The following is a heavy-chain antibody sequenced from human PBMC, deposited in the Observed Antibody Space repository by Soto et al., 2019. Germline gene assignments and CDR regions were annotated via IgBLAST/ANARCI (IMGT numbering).Heavy chain of an antibody. CDR1: GDFISITNNY. J-gene: IGHJ6*02. D-gene: IGHD2-2*01. Sequence: PTETLSLTCTVSGDFISITNNYWSWIRQHPGTGLEWVGYIHHSGSTDYTPTLKSRPAISVDTSKNQFSLKLSSVTAADTAVDHGARTLCRCASCYGYYCYGLDVWGQGTTVPVSS. CDR3: ARTLCRCASCYGYYCYGLDV. V-gene: IGHV4-31*03. CDR2: IHHSGST.